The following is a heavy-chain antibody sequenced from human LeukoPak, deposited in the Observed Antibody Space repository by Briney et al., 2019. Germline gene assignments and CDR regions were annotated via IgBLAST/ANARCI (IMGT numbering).Heavy chain of an antibody. CDR2: IYHSGST. Sequence: PSETLSLTCAVSGGSISSSNWWSWIRQPPGKGLEWIGEIYHSGSTNYNPSLKSRVTISVDKSKTQLSLKLSSVTAADTAVYYCARDQYYYDSSGYYRFDSWGQGTLVTVSS. J-gene: IGHJ4*02. CDR1: GGSISSSNW. D-gene: IGHD3-22*01. CDR3: ARDQYYYDSSGYYRFDS. V-gene: IGHV4-4*02.